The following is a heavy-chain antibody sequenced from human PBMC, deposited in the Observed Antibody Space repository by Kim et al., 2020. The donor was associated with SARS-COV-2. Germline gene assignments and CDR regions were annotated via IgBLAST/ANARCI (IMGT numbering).Heavy chain of an antibody. CDR3: ARDYCSGGSCYTNWFDP. CDR2: INPNSGGT. J-gene: IGHJ5*02. CDR1: GYTFTGYY. Sequence: ASVKVSCKASGYTFTGYYMHWLRQAPGQGLEWMGWINPNSGGTNYAQKFQGRVTMTRDTSISTAYMELSRLRSDDTAVYYCARDYCSGGSCYTNWFDPWGQGTLVTVSS. V-gene: IGHV1-2*02. D-gene: IGHD2-15*01.